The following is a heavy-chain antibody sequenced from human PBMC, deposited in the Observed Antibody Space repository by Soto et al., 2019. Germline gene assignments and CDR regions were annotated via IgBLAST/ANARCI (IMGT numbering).Heavy chain of an antibody. Sequence: SETLSLTCTVSGGSISSYYWSWIRQPPGKGLEWIGYIYYSGSTNYNPSLKSRVTISVDTSKNQFSLKLSSVTAADTAVYYCARDGFSIAAAGTMYNWFDPWGQGTLVTVSS. J-gene: IGHJ5*02. V-gene: IGHV4-59*01. CDR2: IYYSGST. CDR1: GGSISSYY. CDR3: ARDGFSIAAAGTMYNWFDP. D-gene: IGHD6-13*01.